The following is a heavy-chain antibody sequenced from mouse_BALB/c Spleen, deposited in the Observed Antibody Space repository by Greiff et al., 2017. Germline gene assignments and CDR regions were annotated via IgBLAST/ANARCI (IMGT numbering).Heavy chain of an antibody. V-gene: IGHV5-9*03. J-gene: IGHJ2*01. D-gene: IGHD2-4*01. CDR2: ISSGGGNT. CDR1: GFTFSSYT. Sequence: EVKVVESGGGLVKPGGSLKLSCAASGFTFSSYTMSWVRQTPEKRLEWVATISSGGGNTYYPDSVKGRFTISRDNAKNNLYLQMSSLRSEDTAFYYCARSTMITTGVYYFDYWGQGTTLTVSS. CDR3: ARSTMITTGVYYFDY.